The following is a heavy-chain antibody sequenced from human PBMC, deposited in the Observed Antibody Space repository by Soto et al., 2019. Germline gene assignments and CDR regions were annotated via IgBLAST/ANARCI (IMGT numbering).Heavy chain of an antibody. CDR3: ARLPKGSLVTA. CDR1: GFSFSDHS. V-gene: IGHV3-48*02. D-gene: IGHD2-21*02. CDR2: ISSRSDKT. Sequence: ESGGDLIYPGGSLRLSCVASGFSFSDHSMNWVRQAPGKGLQWVSYISSRSDKTYYADSVKGRFTVSRDNAKNALFLQMDSLRDDDTATYYCARLPKGSLVTAWGQGTRVTVSS. J-gene: IGHJ4*02.